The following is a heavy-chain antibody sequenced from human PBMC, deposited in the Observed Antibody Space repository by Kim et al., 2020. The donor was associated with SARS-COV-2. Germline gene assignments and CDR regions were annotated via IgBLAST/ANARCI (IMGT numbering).Heavy chain of an antibody. CDR3: ARDLPHYYTSGSSVGSDYYYGMDV. Sequence: GSLRLSCAASGFTFSSYAMHWVRQAPGKGLEWVAVISYDGSNKYYADSVKGRFTISRDNSKNTLYLQMNSLRAEDTAVYYCARDLPHYYTSGSSVGSDYYYGMDVWGQGTTVTVSS. J-gene: IGHJ6*02. CDR1: GFTFSSYA. V-gene: IGHV3-30*04. CDR2: ISYDGSNK. D-gene: IGHD3-10*01.